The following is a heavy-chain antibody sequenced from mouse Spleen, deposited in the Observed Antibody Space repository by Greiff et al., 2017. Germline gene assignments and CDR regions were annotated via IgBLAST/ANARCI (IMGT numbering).Heavy chain of an antibody. CDR3: ARSGFTTATSWFAY. CDR1: GYTFTSYW. J-gene: IGHJ3*01. CDR2: IDPSDSYT. Sequence: VQLQQSGAELVMPGASVKLSCKASGYTFTSYWMHWVKQRPGQGLEWIGEIDPSDSYTNYNQKFKGKATLTVDKSSSTAYMQLSSLTSEDSAVYYCARSGFTTATSWFAYWGQGTLVTVSA. V-gene: IGHV1-69*01. D-gene: IGHD1-2*01.